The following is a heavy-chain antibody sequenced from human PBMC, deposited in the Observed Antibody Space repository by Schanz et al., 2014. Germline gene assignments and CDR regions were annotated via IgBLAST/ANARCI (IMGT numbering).Heavy chain of an antibody. V-gene: IGHV3-11*05. Sequence: QVYLVEYGGDLVKPGGSLRLSCAASGFTFSDYYMAWIRQAPGKGLEWVSHISGSSIHKNYADSVKGRFSISRDNGETSVYLQINSLRVENTAVYYCARFLARYQYYGVDVWGQGTTVIVSS. CDR1: GFTFSDYY. J-gene: IGHJ6*02. CDR3: ARFLARYQYYGVDV. CDR2: ISGSSIHK. D-gene: IGHD3-3*01.